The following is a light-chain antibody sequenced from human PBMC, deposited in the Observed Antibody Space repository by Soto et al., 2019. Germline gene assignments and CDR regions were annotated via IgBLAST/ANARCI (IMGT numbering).Light chain of an antibody. CDR3: QQTNIFPPLT. CDR2: AAS. CDR1: QGISSW. V-gene: IGKV1D-12*01. Sequence: DIQMTQSPSSVSASVGDRVTITCRASQGISSWLAWYQQKPGKAPKLLIYAASSLQSGVPSRFRGGESGTDFTLTITPPHPKILAPYYCQQTNIFPPLTSGGGTRGEIK. J-gene: IGKJ4*01.